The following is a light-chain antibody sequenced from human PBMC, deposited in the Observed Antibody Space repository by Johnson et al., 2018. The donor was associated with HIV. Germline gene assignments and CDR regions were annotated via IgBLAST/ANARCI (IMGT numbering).Light chain of an antibody. J-gene: IGLJ1*01. V-gene: IGLV1-51*01. CDR2: DNN. CDR3: GTWDSSLSAGV. CDR1: SSNIGNNY. Sequence: QSVLTQPHSVSAAPRQKVTISCSGSSSNIGNNYVSWYQQLPGTAPKLLIYDNNKRPSGIPDRFSGSKSGTSATLGITGLQTGDEADYYCGTWDSSLSAGVFGTGTKVTVL.